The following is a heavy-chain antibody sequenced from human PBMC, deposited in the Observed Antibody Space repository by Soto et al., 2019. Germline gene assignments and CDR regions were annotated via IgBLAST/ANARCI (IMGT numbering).Heavy chain of an antibody. CDR3: ARGGAAAGTCLDY. CDR2: INAGNGNT. V-gene: IGHV1-3*01. D-gene: IGHD6-13*01. CDR1: GYTFTSYA. Sequence: ASVKVSCKASGYTFTSYAMHWVRQAPGQRLEWMGWINAGNGNTKYSQKFQGRVTITRDTSASTAYMELSSLRSEDTAVYYCARGGAAAGTCLDYWGQGTLVTVSS. J-gene: IGHJ4*02.